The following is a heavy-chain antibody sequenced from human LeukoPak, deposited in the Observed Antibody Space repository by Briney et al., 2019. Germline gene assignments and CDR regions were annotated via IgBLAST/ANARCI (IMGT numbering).Heavy chain of an antibody. CDR3: AAAYCGGDCYSTGGYFDY. CDR1: GFTFSSYS. D-gene: IGHD2-21*02. Sequence: KSGGSLRLSCAASGFTFSSYSMNWVRQAPGKGLEWVSSISSGSSYIYYADSVKGRFTISRDNAKNSLYLQMNSLRAEDTAVYYCAAAYCGGDCYSTGGYFDYWGQGTLVTVSS. CDR2: ISSGSSYI. V-gene: IGHV3-21*01. J-gene: IGHJ4*02.